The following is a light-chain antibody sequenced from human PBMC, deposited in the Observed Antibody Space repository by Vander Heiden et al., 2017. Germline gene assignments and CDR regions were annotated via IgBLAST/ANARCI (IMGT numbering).Light chain of an antibody. CDR2: LGS. J-gene: IGKJ1*01. V-gene: IGKV2-28*01. CDR3: MQSRQTPWT. Sequence: DIVMTQSPPSLPVTPGEPASISCRSSQSLLHSNGYTYLDWYLQKPGQSPQLLISLGSNRASGVPDRFSGSGSGTDFTLKISRVEAEDVGVYYCMQSRQTPWTFGQGTKVEIK. CDR1: QSLLHSNGYTY.